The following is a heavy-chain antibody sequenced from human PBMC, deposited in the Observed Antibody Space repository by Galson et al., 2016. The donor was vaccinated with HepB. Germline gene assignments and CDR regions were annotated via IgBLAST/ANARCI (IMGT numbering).Heavy chain of an antibody. Sequence: SVKVSCKASGYTFTDDYIHWVRQAPGQGLEWMGWISNSGGTKYAQKVQGWVTMTRDTSISTAYMELGRLRSDDTAVYYCARAGIDGVYCSGRSCSHFDYWGQGTLVSVSS. CDR2: ISNSGGT. D-gene: IGHD2-15*01. CDR3: ARAGIDGVYCSGRSCSHFDY. V-gene: IGHV1-2*04. CDR1: GYTFTDDY. J-gene: IGHJ4*02.